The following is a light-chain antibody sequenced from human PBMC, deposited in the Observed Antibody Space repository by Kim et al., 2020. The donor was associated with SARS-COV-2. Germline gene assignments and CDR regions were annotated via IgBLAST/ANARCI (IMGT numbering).Light chain of an antibody. Sequence: SASVGDRVRITCRAGQSVSRWVAWYQQKPGKAPKLLIYGSSNLEDGVPSRFSGSRSGTEFTLTLGSLQPRDFATYYCQQYNAYPYTFGQGTKLEI. J-gene: IGKJ2*01. CDR2: GSS. V-gene: IGKV1-5*03. CDR1: QSVSRW. CDR3: QQYNAYPYT.